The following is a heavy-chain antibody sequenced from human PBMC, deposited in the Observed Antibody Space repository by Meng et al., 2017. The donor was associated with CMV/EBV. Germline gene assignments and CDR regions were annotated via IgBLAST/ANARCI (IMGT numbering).Heavy chain of an antibody. CDR3: ASVDTAMVVDY. CDR1: GGSISSYY. J-gene: IGHJ4*02. CDR2: IYHSGST. Sequence: SETLSLTCTVSGGSISSYYWSWIRQPPGKGLEWIGYIYHSGSTNYNPSLKSRVTISVDTSKNQFSLKLSSVTAADTAVYYCASVDTAMVVDYWGQGTLVTVSS. V-gene: IGHV4-59*01. D-gene: IGHD5-18*01.